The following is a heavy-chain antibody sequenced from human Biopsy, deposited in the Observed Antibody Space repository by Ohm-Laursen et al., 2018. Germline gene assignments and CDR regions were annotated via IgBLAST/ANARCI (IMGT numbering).Heavy chain of an antibody. V-gene: IGHV4-31*03. CDR3: ARGDYFDSNGYFWFDP. CDR1: GGSITRGGYY. CDR2: VSYRGGT. D-gene: IGHD3-22*01. Sequence: TLSLTCTVSGGSITRGGYYWNWIRQHPEKGLEWIGYVSYRGGTYHNPSLESRVFLSLDTSKNQFSLKLNSVTAADTAVYYCARGDYFDSNGYFWFDPWGQGTLVTVSS. J-gene: IGHJ5*02.